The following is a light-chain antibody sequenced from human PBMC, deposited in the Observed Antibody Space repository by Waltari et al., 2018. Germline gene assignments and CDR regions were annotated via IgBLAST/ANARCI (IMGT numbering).Light chain of an antibody. CDR3: SSYTSSSTFV. Sequence: QSALTQPASVSGSPGQSITISCPGTSSDVGGYHSVSWFQQHPGKAPKVMIYGVTNRPSGVTHRFSGSKSGNTASLTISGLQAEDEADYYCSSYTSSSTFVFGTGTRVTVL. CDR2: GVT. J-gene: IGLJ1*01. CDR1: SSDVGGYHS. V-gene: IGLV2-14*01.